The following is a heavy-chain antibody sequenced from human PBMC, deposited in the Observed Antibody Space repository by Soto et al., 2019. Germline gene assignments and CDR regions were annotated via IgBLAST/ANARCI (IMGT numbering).Heavy chain of an antibody. Sequence: EVQLVESGGGLVQPGGSLRLSCAASGFTVSSNYMSWVRQAPGKGLEWVSVIYSGGSTYYADSVKGRFTISRHNSKNTLYLQMNSLRAEDTAVYYRARARLDGRRAEYFQHWGQGTLVTVSS. CDR2: IYSGGST. CDR1: GFTVSSNY. J-gene: IGHJ1*01. CDR3: ARARLDGRRAEYFQH. V-gene: IGHV3-53*04.